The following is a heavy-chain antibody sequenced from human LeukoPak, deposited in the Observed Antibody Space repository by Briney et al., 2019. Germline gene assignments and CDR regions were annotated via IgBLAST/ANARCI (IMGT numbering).Heavy chain of an antibody. J-gene: IGHJ4*02. CDR3: ARVLSDYYSSGSPDY. CDR1: GCTFSSYW. V-gene: IGHV3-74*01. CDR2: INSDGSST. Sequence: PGGSLRLSCAASGCTFSSYWMHWVRQAPGKGLVGVSCINSDGSSTSYADSVKGRFTISRDNAKNTLYLQMNSLRAEDTAVYYCARVLSDYYSSGSPDYWGQGTLVTVSS. D-gene: IGHD3-10*01.